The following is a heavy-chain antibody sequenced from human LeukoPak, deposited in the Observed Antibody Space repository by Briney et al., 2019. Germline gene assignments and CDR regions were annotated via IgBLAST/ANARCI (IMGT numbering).Heavy chain of an antibody. J-gene: IGHJ4*02. CDR3: ARHGGDYVVDY. CDR2: VYYSGST. D-gene: IGHD4-17*01. CDR1: NGSIGSYY. V-gene: IGHV4-59*08. Sequence: SETLSLTCTVSNGSIGSYYWSWIRQPPGKGLEWIGYVYYSGSTYCNPSLKSRVTISVDTSKNQFSLKLSSVTAADTAVYYCARHGGDYVVDYWGQGTLVTVSS.